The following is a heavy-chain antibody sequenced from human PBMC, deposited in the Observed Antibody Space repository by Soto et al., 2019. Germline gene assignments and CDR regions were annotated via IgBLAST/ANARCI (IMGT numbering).Heavy chain of an antibody. CDR3: ARDLASTTIPNY. CDR2: IKQDGSEK. CDR1: GFTFSSYW. Sequence: EVQLVESGGGLVQPGGSLRLSCAASGFTFSSYWMSWVRQAPGKGLEWVANIKQDGSEKYYVDSVKGRFTISRENAKNSLYMQMNSLRAEDTAVYHCARDLASTTIPNYWGQGTLVTVSS. J-gene: IGHJ4*02. V-gene: IGHV3-7*04. D-gene: IGHD4-17*01.